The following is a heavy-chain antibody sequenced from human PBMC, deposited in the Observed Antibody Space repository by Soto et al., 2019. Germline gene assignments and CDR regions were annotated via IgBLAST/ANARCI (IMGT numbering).Heavy chain of an antibody. CDR2: IYYSGST. Sequence: SETLSLTCTVSGGSISSYYWSWIRQPPGKGLEWIGYIYYSGSTNYNPSLKSRVTISVDTSKNQFSLKLSSVTAADTAVYYCARHQNGDFDYWGQGTLVTVSS. V-gene: IGHV4-59*08. J-gene: IGHJ4*02. CDR1: GGSISSYY. D-gene: IGHD4-17*01. CDR3: ARHQNGDFDY.